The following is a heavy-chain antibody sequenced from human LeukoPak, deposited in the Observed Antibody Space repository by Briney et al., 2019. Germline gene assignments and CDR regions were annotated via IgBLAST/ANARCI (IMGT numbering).Heavy chain of an antibody. CDR3: ARGGAVVAETRFDY. Sequence: PSETLSLTCTVSGGSIGSYYWSWIRQPPGKGLEWIGYIYYSGSTNYNPSLKSRVTISVDTSKNQFSLKLSSVTAADTAVYYCARGGAVVAETRFDYWGQGTLVTVSS. CDR2: IYYSGST. J-gene: IGHJ4*02. V-gene: IGHV4-59*01. D-gene: IGHD2-15*01. CDR1: GGSIGSYY.